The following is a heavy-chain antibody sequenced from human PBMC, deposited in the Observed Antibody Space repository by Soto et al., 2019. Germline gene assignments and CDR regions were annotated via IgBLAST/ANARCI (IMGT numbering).Heavy chain of an antibody. CDR2: IYYSGST. J-gene: IGHJ5*02. D-gene: IGHD3-10*01. Sequence: PSETLSLTCTVSGGSISSYYWSWIRQPPGKGLEWIGYIYYSGSTYYNPSLKSRVTISVDTSKNQFSLKLSSVTAADTAVYYCARDQMVRGFGFDPWGQGTLVTVSS. CDR3: ARDQMVRGFGFDP. V-gene: IGHV4-59*12. CDR1: GGSISSYY.